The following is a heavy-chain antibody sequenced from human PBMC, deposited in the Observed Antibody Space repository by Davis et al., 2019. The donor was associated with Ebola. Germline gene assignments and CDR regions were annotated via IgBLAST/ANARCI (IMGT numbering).Heavy chain of an antibody. Sequence: SVKVSCKASGYTFTTFGISWVRQAPGQGLEWMGRIIPMLGVANYAQKFQGRVTITADKSTSTAYMELSSLRSEDTAVYYCARDPLRYCSSTSCHIGPNWFDPWGQGTLVTGPS. CDR1: GYTFTTFG. CDR2: IIPMLGVA. CDR3: ARDPLRYCSSTSCHIGPNWFDP. D-gene: IGHD2-2*02. J-gene: IGHJ5*02. V-gene: IGHV1-69*04.